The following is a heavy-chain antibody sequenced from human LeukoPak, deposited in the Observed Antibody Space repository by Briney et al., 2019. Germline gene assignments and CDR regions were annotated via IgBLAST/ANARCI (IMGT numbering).Heavy chain of an antibody. Sequence: KPGGSLRLSCVASGFTFNTYSMYWVRQAPGKGLEWVASFNRSGTHIYYADSVKGRFTISRDNANNSLYLQMNSLRAEDTAVYYCARDLITGTLGVDWSDPWGQGTLVTVSS. V-gene: IGHV3-21*01. CDR3: ARDLITGTLGVDWSDP. CDR1: GFTFNTYS. CDR2: FNRSGTHI. D-gene: IGHD1-20*01. J-gene: IGHJ5*02.